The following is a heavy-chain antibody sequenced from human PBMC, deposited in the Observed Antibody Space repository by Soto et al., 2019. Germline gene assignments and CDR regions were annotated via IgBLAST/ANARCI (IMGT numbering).Heavy chain of an antibody. CDR3: ARACTRSITIFGVVIVPWGMDV. CDR1: GYAFTSYG. CDR2: MNPNSGNT. V-gene: IGHV1-8*01. J-gene: IGHJ6*02. D-gene: IGHD3-3*01. Sequence: ASVKVSCKASGYAFTSYGINWVRQATGQGLEWMGWMNPNSGNTGYAQKFQGRVTMTRNTSISTAYMELSSLRSEDTAVYYCARACTRSITIFGVVIVPWGMDVWGQGTTVTVSS.